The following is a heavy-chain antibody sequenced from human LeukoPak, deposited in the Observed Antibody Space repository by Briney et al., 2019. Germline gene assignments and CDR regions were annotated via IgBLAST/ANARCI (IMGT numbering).Heavy chain of an antibody. CDR2: IYYSGST. CDR1: GGPISSSSYY. J-gene: IGHJ4*02. D-gene: IGHD1-26*01. V-gene: IGHV4-39*07. Sequence: PSETLSLTCTVSGGPISSSSYYWGWIRQPPGKGLEWIGSIYYSGSTYYNPSLKSRVTISVDTSKNQFSLKLSSVTAADTAVYYCARDVPGSYSFDYWGQGTLVTVSS. CDR3: ARDVPGSYSFDY.